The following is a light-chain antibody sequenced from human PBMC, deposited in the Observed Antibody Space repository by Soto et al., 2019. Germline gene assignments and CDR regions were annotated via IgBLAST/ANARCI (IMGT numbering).Light chain of an antibody. CDR3: QQYKNWPPIT. CDR2: DTS. CDR1: QSVSIK. V-gene: IGKV3-15*01. Sequence: ELVVTQSPVTLSVSPGERATLSCRASQSVSIKLAWYQQKPGQAPRLLIYDTSTRATGIPARFSGSGCGTEFTLTISSLQSEDFAVYYCQQYKNWPPITFGQGTRLEI. J-gene: IGKJ5*01.